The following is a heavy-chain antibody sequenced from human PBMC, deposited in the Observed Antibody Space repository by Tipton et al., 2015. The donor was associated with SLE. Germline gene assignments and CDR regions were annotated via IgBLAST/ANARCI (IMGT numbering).Heavy chain of an antibody. V-gene: IGHV4-4*02. CDR1: GGSISSSDW. CDR3: ARHIVGARGFDY. Sequence: GSLRLSCAVSGGSISSSDWCSWVRQPPGRGLEWIGEIYHSGITNYNPSLKSRVTMSLDKSKIQVSLNLNSVTAADTAVYYCARHIVGARGFDYWGQGTLVTVSS. J-gene: IGHJ4*02. D-gene: IGHD1-26*01. CDR2: IYHSGIT.